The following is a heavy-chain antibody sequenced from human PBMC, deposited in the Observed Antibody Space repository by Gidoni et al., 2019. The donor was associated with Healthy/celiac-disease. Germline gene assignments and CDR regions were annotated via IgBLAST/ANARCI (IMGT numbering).Heavy chain of an antibody. J-gene: IGHJ6*02. CDR3: ARGQTDYDILTGYLYYYYGMDV. V-gene: IGHV3-21*01. CDR2: ISRSSSYI. Sequence: EVQLVESGGGLVKPGGSLRLSCAAPGFTFSSYSMNWVRQAPGKGLEWFSSISRSSSYIYYADSVKGRFTISRDNAKNSLYLQMNSLRAEDTAVYYCARGQTDYDILTGYLYYYYGMDVWGQGTTVTVSS. D-gene: IGHD3-9*01. CDR1: GFTFSSYS.